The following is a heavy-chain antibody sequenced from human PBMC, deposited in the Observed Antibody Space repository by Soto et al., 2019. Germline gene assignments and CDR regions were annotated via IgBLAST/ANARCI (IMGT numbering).Heavy chain of an antibody. CDR3: ATSQKGYNWNYFDH. CDR2: VFYTGFT. J-gene: IGHJ4*02. Sequence: SETLSLTCAVSGGSLSGSYYYWGCLRQSPGNGPERIGSVFYTGFTSYNPSLESRVSVSVDTSKNQFSLKVSGVSAADTAVYYCATSQKGYNWNYFDHWGQGGLVTVSS. V-gene: IGHV4-39*01. D-gene: IGHD1-20*01. CDR1: GGSLSGSYYY.